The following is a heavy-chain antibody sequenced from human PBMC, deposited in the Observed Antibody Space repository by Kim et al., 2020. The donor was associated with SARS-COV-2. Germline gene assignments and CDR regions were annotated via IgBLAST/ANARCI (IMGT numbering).Heavy chain of an antibody. CDR2: IDSGDSDT. D-gene: IGHD5-18*01. Sequence: GESLKISCKGSGYRFTSYWIVWVRQMPGKGLEWMGIIDSGDSDTRYSPSFQGQATISVDKSINTAYLQWSSLKASDTAMYYCARRGQLWINDYWGQGTLVTVSS. CDR1: GYRFTSYW. J-gene: IGHJ4*02. CDR3: ARRGQLWINDY. V-gene: IGHV5-51*01.